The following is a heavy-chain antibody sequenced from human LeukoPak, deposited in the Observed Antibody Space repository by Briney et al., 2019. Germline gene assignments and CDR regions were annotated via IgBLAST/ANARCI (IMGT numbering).Heavy chain of an antibody. J-gene: IGHJ4*02. CDR1: DGSFSGYY. V-gene: IGHV4-34*01. CDR3: ASFHDSSSGKIDY. Sequence: SETLSLTCAVYDGSFSGYYWSWIRQPPGKGLEWIGEINHSGSTNYNPSLKSRVTISVDTSKNQFSLKLSSVTAADTAVYYCASFHDSSSGKIDYWGQGTLVTVSS. D-gene: IGHD3-22*01. CDR2: INHSGST.